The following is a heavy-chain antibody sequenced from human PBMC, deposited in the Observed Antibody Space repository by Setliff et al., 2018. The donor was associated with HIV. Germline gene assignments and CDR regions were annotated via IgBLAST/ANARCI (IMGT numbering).Heavy chain of an antibody. CDR3: ASRKDYGDHTFDY. J-gene: IGHJ4*02. CDR2: VYPGDADI. D-gene: IGHD4-17*01. V-gene: IGHV5-51*01. Sequence: GASLKISCQASGYIFTNFWIGWVRQMPGKGLEWMGTVYPGDADIKYSPSFQGQVTISVDKSISTAYLQWSSLKASDTAMYYCASRKDYGDHTFDYWGQGTLVTVSS. CDR1: GYIFTNFW.